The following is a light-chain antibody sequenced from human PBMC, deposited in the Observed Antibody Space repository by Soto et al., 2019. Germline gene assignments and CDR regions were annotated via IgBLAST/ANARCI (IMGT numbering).Light chain of an antibody. CDR1: QSVSSY. CDR3: QQRSNWPPYT. Sequence: EIVLTQSPATLSLSPGERATLSCRASQSVSSYLAWYQQKPGQAPRLLIYDASNRGTGIPARFSGSGSGKDLTLTIRRLEAEYFAVYYCQQRSNWPPYTFGQGTELEIK. V-gene: IGKV3-11*01. CDR2: DAS. J-gene: IGKJ2*01.